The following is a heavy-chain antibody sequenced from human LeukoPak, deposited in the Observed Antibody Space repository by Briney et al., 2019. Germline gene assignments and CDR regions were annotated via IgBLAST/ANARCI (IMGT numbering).Heavy chain of an antibody. J-gene: IGHJ3*02. V-gene: IGHV1-24*01. CDR3: AYSYDTDAFDI. CDR2: FDPEDGET. Sequence: ASVKVSCKVSGYTLTELSMHWVRQAPGKGLEWMGGFDPEDGETIYAQKFQGRVTMTEDTSTDTAYMELRSLRSDDTAVYYCAYSYDTDAFDIWGQGTMVTVSS. D-gene: IGHD3-22*01. CDR1: GYTLTELS.